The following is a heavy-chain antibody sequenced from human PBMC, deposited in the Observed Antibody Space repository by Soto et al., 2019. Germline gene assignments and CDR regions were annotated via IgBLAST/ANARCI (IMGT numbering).Heavy chain of an antibody. J-gene: IGHJ4*02. V-gene: IGHV1-18*01. Sequence: QVQLVQSGPEGKKPGASVKVSCKASGYTFINYAITWVRQAPGQGLEWMGWINTYNGNTNYAENLQGRVTMTTDTSTSTAYMELRSLRSDDTAVYYCAKSPRGETATDWGQGTLVTVSS. CDR2: INTYNGNT. D-gene: IGHD6-25*01. CDR1: GYTFINYA. CDR3: AKSPRGETATD.